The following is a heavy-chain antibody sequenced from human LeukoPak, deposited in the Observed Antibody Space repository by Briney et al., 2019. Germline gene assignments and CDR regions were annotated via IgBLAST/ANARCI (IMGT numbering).Heavy chain of an antibody. CDR3: ASLRGTYYYGSGSYTPSRFDY. J-gene: IGHJ4*02. Sequence: PSETLSLTCAVYGGSFSGYYWSWIRQPPGKGLEWIGEINHSGSTNYNPSLKSRVTISVDTSKNQFSLKLSSVTAADTAVYYCASLRGTYYYGSGSYTPSRFDYWGQGTLVTVSS. V-gene: IGHV4-34*01. CDR2: INHSGST. D-gene: IGHD3-10*01. CDR1: GGSFSGYY.